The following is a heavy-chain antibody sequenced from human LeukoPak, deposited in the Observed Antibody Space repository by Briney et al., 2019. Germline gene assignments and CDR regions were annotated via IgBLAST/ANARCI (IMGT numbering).Heavy chain of an antibody. Sequence: PGGSLRLSGAASGFTFSSYEMNWVRQAPGKGLEWVSYISSSGSTIYYADSVKGRFTISRDNAKNSLYLQMNSLRAEDTAVYHCAELGITMIGGVWGKGTTVTISS. CDR3: AELGITMIGGV. D-gene: IGHD3-10*02. V-gene: IGHV3-48*03. CDR2: ISSSGSTI. J-gene: IGHJ6*04. CDR1: GFTFSSYE.